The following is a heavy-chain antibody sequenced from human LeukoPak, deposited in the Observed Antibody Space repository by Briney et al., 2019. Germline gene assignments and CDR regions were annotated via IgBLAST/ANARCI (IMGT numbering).Heavy chain of an antibody. D-gene: IGHD4-17*01. Sequence: GASVKVSCKVSGYTLTELSMHWVRQAPGKGLEWMGGFDPEDGETIYAQKSQGRVTMTEDTSTDTAYMELSSLRSEDTAVYYCATDLPSGQTTVTTMDYGMDVWGKGTTVTVSS. V-gene: IGHV1-24*01. CDR1: GYTLTELS. CDR2: FDPEDGET. CDR3: ATDLPSGQTTVTTMDYGMDV. J-gene: IGHJ6*04.